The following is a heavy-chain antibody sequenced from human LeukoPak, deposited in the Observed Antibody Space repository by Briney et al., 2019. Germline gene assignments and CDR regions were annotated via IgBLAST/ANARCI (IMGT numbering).Heavy chain of an antibody. D-gene: IGHD2-2*01. J-gene: IGHJ6*03. Sequence: SETPSLTCTVSGGSISSGSYYWSWIRQPAGKGLEWIGRIYTSWSTNYNPSLKSRVSISIDTSKNQFSLKLSSVTAADTAVCYCARGVGSSSRVRYSYMDVWGKGTTVTVSS. CDR2: IYTSWST. CDR3: ARGVGSSSRVRYSYMDV. CDR1: GGSISSGSYY. V-gene: IGHV4-61*02.